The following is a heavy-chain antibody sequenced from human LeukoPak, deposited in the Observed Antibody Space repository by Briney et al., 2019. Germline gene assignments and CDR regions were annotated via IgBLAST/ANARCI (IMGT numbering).Heavy chain of an antibody. CDR2: INPNSGGT. CDR3: ARGAIPGYCSGGNCYFSWFDP. Sequence: GASVKVSCKASGYTFTGYYMHWVRQAPGQGLEWVGWINPNSGGTNYAQKFQGRVTMTRDTSISTAYMELSRLRSDDTAVYYCARGAIPGYCSGGNCYFSWFDPWGQGTLVTVSS. J-gene: IGHJ5*02. D-gene: IGHD2-15*01. CDR1: GYTFTGYY. V-gene: IGHV1-2*02.